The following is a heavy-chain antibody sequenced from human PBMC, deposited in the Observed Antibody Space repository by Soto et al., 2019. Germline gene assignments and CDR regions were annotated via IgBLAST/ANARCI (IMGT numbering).Heavy chain of an antibody. Sequence: EVQLVESGGGLVQPGGSLRLSCAASGFTFSSYWMHWVRQAPGKGLVWVSRINSDGSSTSYADSVKGRVTISRDNAKNTLYLQMNSQRAEDTAVYYCVRTSLVVAAAAREDYWGQGTLVTVSS. V-gene: IGHV3-74*01. J-gene: IGHJ4*02. CDR1: GFTFSSYW. D-gene: IGHD2-15*01. CDR3: VRTSLVVAAAAREDY. CDR2: INSDGSST.